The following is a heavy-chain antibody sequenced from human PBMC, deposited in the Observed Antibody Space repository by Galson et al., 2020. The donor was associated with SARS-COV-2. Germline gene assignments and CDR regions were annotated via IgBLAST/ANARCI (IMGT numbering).Heavy chain of an antibody. Sequence: GGSLRLSCAASGFTFSNYWMHWVRQAPGKGLVWVSRINGDGRSRTYADSVTGRFTISRDSAKNTVSLQMNSLRAEDTAVYYCATQELYYGSSGYEESDYGMDVWGQGTTVTVSS. J-gene: IGHJ6*02. CDR1: GFTFSNYW. CDR2: INGDGRSR. D-gene: IGHD3-22*01. V-gene: IGHV3-74*01. CDR3: ATQELYYGSSGYEESDYGMDV.